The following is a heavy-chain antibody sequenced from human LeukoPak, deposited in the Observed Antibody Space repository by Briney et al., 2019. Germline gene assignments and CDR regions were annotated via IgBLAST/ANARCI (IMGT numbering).Heavy chain of an antibody. D-gene: IGHD5-18*01. V-gene: IGHV4-39*07. CDR1: GGSISSSSYY. J-gene: IGHJ4*02. CDR2: IYYSGST. Sequence: PSETLSLTCTVSGGSISSSSYYWGWIRQPPGKGLEWIGSIYYSGSTNYNPSLKSRVTISVDTSKNQFSLKLSSVTAADTAVYYCARGRCSTRGYSYGPSVYFDYWGQGTLVTVSS. CDR3: ARGRCSTRGYSYGPSVYFDY.